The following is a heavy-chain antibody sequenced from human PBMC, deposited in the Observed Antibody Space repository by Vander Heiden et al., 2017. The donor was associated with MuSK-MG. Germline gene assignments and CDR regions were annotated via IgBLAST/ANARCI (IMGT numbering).Heavy chain of an antibody. Sequence: QLQLQESGPGLVKPSETLSLTCTVSGGSISSSSYYWGWIRQPPGKGLEWIGSIYYSGSTYYNPSLKSRVTISVDTSKNQFSLKLSSVTAADTAVYYCAREGGGYSRDDPWGQGTLVTVSS. CDR2: IYYSGST. D-gene: IGHD2-15*01. CDR3: AREGGGYSRDDP. J-gene: IGHJ5*02. CDR1: GGSISSSSYY. V-gene: IGHV4-39*02.